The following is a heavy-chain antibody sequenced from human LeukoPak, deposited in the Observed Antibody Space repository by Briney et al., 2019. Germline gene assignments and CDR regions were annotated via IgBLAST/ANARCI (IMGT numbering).Heavy chain of an antibody. CDR1: GGSISSYY. Sequence: PSETLSLTCTVSGGSISSYYWSWIRQPPGKGLEWIGYIYHSGTTSYSPSLTSRITISVDTSKNQFSLKLTAATAAEPAVYYCARGRDGYNDGFDIRGQGNMVTVPS. CDR3: ARGRDGYNDGFDI. CDR2: IYHSGTT. D-gene: IGHD5-24*01. J-gene: IGHJ3*02. V-gene: IGHV4-59*01.